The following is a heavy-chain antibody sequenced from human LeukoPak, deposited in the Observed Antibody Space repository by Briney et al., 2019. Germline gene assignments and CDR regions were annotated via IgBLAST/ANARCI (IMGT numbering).Heavy chain of an antibody. CDR3: AKDLYSSGWYFFDY. V-gene: IGHV3-30*18. CDR2: RSYDGSNK. Sequence: PGGSLRLSCAASGFTFSSYGMHWVRQAPGKGLEWVAVRSYDGSNKYYADSVKGRFTISRDNSKNTLYLQMNSLRAEDTAVYYCAKDLYSSGWYFFDYWGQGTLVTVSS. D-gene: IGHD6-19*01. CDR1: GFTFSSYG. J-gene: IGHJ4*02.